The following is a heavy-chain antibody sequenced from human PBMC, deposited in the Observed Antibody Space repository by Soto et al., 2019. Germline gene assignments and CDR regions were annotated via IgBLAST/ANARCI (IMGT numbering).Heavy chain of an antibody. Sequence: GEALTLACAASGFTFSSYAMQCVRQTPGKGRDWVAVISYDVRNKYYADSVKGRFTISRDNSKNTLYLQMNSLRAEDTAVYYCARELGYCSGGSCYNLVYWGQGTLVTVSS. V-gene: IGHV3-30*04. CDR2: ISYDVRNK. J-gene: IGHJ4*02. CDR3: ARELGYCSGGSCYNLVY. CDR1: GFTFSSYA. D-gene: IGHD2-15*01.